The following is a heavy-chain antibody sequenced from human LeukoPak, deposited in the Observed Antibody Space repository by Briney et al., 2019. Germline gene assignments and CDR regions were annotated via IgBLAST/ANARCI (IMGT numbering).Heavy chain of an antibody. J-gene: IGHJ5*02. CDR2: INPNSGGT. CDR3: AKVPTTVTKHEWFDP. V-gene: IGHV1-2*02. D-gene: IGHD4-17*01. CDR1: GYTFTGYY. Sequence: ASVKVSCKASGYTFTGYYMHWVRQAPGQGLEWMGWINPNSGGTNYAQKFQGRVTMTRDTSISTAYMELSRLRSDDTAVYYCAKVPTTVTKHEWFDPWGQGTLVTVSS.